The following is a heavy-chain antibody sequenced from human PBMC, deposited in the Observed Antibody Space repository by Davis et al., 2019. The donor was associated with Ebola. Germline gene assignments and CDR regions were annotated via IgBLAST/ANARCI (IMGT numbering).Heavy chain of an antibody. CDR3: ARELGGPIIVLVPAATALDY. CDR1: GFTFDDYA. V-gene: IGHV3-9*01. D-gene: IGHD2-2*01. CDR2: INWNSGSV. Sequence: GGSLRLSCTASGFTFDDYAMHWVRQAPERGLDWVSGINWNSGSVDYADSVKGRFTISRDNAKNSLYLQMNSLRAEDTAVYYCARELGGPIIVLVPAATALDYWGQGTLVTVSS. J-gene: IGHJ4*02.